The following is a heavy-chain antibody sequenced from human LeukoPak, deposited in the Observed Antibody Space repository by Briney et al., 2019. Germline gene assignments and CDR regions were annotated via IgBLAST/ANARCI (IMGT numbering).Heavy chain of an antibody. CDR2: ISSSGSTI. CDR3: ARKTGGVAGTGWFDP. D-gene: IGHD6-19*01. CDR1: GFTFSNYG. J-gene: IGHJ5*02. Sequence: PGRSLRLSCAASGFTFSNYGMHWVRQAPGKGLEWVSYISSSGSTIYYADSVKGRFTISRDNAKNSLYLQMNSLRAEDTAVYYCARKTGGVAGTGWFDPWGQGTLVTVSS. V-gene: IGHV3-48*04.